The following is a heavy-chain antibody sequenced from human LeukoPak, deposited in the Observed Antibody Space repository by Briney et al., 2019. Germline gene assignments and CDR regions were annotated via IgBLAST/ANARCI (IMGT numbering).Heavy chain of an antibody. J-gene: IGHJ4*02. V-gene: IGHV3-23*01. CDR2: ISGSGGST. D-gene: IGHD2-15*01. CDR3: AKVNKVAAATGYYFDY. Sequence: GGSLRLSCAASGVSFSSCAMSWVRQAPGKGLEWVSAISGSGGSTYYADSVKGRFTISRDNSKNTLYLQMNSLRAEDTAVYYCAKVNKVAAATGYYFDYWGQGTLVTVSS. CDR1: GVSFSSCA.